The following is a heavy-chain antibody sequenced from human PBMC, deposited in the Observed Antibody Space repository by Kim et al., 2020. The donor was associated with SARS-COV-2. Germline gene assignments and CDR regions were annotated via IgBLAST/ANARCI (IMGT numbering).Heavy chain of an antibody. V-gene: IGHV1-69*02. Sequence: IANNAQKCRGRVTITADNSTGTAYMELSSLRSEDTAVYYCASPPHGMDVWGQGTTVTVSS. J-gene: IGHJ6*02. CDR2: IA. CDR3: ASPPHGMDV.